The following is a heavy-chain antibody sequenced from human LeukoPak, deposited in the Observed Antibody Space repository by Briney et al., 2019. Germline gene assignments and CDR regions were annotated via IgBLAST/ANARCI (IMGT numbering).Heavy chain of an antibody. V-gene: IGHV3-30*02. CDR1: GFTFSSYG. CDR2: IRYDGSNK. Sequence: PGGSLRLSCAASGFTFSSYGMHWVHQAPGKGLEWVAFIRYDGSNKYYADSVKGRFTISRDNSKNTLYLQMNSLRAEDTAVYYCAKDGGNGKNAFDIWGQGTMVTVSS. J-gene: IGHJ3*02. CDR3: AKDGGNGKNAFDI. D-gene: IGHD2-8*01.